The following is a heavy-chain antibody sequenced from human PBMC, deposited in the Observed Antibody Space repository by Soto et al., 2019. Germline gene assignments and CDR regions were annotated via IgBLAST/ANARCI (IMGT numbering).Heavy chain of an antibody. CDR1: GGSISSSSYY. Sequence: SETLSLTCTVSGGSISSSSYYWGWIRQPPGKGLEWIGSIYYSGSTYYNPSLKSRVTISVDASKNQFSLKLSSVTAADTAVYYCAIPPRLLTRQDAFDSWGQGTMVTVSS. V-gene: IGHV4-39*01. J-gene: IGHJ3*02. CDR3: AIPPRLLTRQDAFDS. CDR2: IYYSGST.